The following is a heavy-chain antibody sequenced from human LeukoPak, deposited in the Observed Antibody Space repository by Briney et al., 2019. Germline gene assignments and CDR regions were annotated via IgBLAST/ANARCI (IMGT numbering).Heavy chain of an antibody. D-gene: IGHD6-19*01. CDR1: GGSISSSSYY. CDR3: ARTSVAYFGY. V-gene: IGHV4-39*01. J-gene: IGHJ4*02. CDR2: IYYSGST. Sequence: SETLSLTCTVSGGSISSSSYYWGWIRQPPGKGLEWIGSIYYSGSTYYNPSLKSRVTISVDTSKNQFSLKLSSVTAADTAVYYCARTSVAYFGYWGQGTLVTVSS.